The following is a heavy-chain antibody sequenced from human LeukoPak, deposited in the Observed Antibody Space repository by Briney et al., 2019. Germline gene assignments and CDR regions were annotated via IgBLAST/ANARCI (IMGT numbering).Heavy chain of an antibody. J-gene: IGHJ4*02. CDR2: ISYDGSNK. Sequence: GRSLRLSCAASGFTFSSYAMHWVRQAPGKGLEGVAVISYDGSNKYYADSVKGRFTISRDNSKNTLYLQMNSLRAEDTAVYYCASGREYCSGGSCYSYYFDYWGQGTLVTVSS. CDR3: ASGREYCSGGSCYSYYFDY. D-gene: IGHD2-15*01. CDR1: GFTFSSYA. V-gene: IGHV3-30*04.